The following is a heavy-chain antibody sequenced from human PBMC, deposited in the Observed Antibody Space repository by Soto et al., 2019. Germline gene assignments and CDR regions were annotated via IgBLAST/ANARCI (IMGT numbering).Heavy chain of an antibody. CDR2: IIPIFPTP. CDR3: ARDTDRQQLVWNYCYGIDV. D-gene: IGHD1-1*01. Sequence: QVQLVQSGAEVKKPGSSVTVSCKASGGTFGNSAISWVRQAPGQGLEWMGGIIPIFPTPDYAQKFQGRVTTTESKTTCKTEMELASSRSEATAVYYCARDTDRQQLVWNYCYGIDVVSHGTTVPVSS. V-gene: IGHV1-69*14. CDR1: GGTFGNSA. J-gene: IGHJ6*02.